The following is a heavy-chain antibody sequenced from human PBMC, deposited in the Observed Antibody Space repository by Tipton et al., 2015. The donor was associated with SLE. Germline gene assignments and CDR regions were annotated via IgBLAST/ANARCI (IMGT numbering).Heavy chain of an antibody. CDR3: ARQTATGPYNYYFDAMDV. Sequence: TLSLTCTVSGYFISSGFYWGWIRQFPGKGLEWIGIVYYSGITYYNPSLQSRISMSVDTSKNQFSLKLNSVTAADSAVFFCARQTATGPYNYYFDAMDVWGQGTTVAVSS. CDR1: GYFISSGFY. CDR2: VYYSGIT. D-gene: IGHD1-1*01. V-gene: IGHV4-38-2*02. J-gene: IGHJ6*02.